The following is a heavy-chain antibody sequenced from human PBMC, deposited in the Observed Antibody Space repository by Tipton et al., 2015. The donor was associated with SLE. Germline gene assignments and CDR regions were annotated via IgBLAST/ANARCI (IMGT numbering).Heavy chain of an antibody. CDR2: IKPDGSDQ. D-gene: IGHD5-12*01. CDR1: GFTFSSFW. CDR3: ARGYSGYEAGDY. V-gene: IGHV3-7*01. J-gene: IGHJ4*02. Sequence: SLRLSCVASGFTFSSFWMNWVRQAPGKGLEWVANIKPDGSDQYYVDSVKGRFTISRDNAKNSLYLQMNSLRAEDTAVYYCARGYSGYEAGDYWGQGTLVTVSS.